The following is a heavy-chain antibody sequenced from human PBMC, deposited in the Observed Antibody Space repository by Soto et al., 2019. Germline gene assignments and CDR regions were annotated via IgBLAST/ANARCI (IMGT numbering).Heavy chain of an antibody. V-gene: IGHV1-69*01. D-gene: IGHD2-2*02. CDR1: GGTFSSYA. J-gene: IGHJ6*02. Sequence: QVQLVQSGAEVKKPGSSVKVSCKASGGTFSSYAISWVRQAPGQGLEWMGGIIPIFGTANYAQKFQGRVTITADESTSTAYMELSSLRSEDTAVYYCAVRYCSSTSCYTGSIYYYYGMDVWGQGTTVTVSS. CDR3: AVRYCSSTSCYTGSIYYYYGMDV. CDR2: IIPIFGTA.